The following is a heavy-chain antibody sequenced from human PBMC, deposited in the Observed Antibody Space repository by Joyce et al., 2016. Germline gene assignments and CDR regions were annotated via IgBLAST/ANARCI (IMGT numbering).Heavy chain of an antibody. J-gene: IGHJ6*03. V-gene: IGHV3-30*04. CDR2: ISYDGKKR. D-gene: IGHD1/OR15-1a*01. CDR3: ARDPEQYYYYMDV. Sequence: QVQLVESGGGVVQPGRSLRLSCAASGFSFRSYSIHWVRQAPGKGLEWVALISYDGKKRYYADSVKGQFTISRDNSTSTLQMNSLRAEDTAVYYCARDPEQYYYYMDVWGKGTTVAVTS. CDR1: GFSFRSYS.